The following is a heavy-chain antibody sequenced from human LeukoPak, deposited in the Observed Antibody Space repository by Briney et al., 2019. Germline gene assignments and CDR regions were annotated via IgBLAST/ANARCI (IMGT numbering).Heavy chain of an antibody. V-gene: IGHV5-51*01. CDR2: IYPGDSDT. D-gene: IGHD6-13*01. Sequence: GESLKISYKASRYMFTSYWIGWVRQMPGKGLEWMGIIYPGDSDTRYSPSLQGQVTLSVDKSISTAYLQWSSLKASDTAMYYCARQVAAASDSWGQGTLVTVSS. CDR3: ARQVAAASDS. CDR1: RYMFTSYW. J-gene: IGHJ4*02.